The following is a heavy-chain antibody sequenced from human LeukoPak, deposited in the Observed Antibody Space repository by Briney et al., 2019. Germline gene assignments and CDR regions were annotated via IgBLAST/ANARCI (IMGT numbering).Heavy chain of an antibody. V-gene: IGHV3-23*01. CDR3: AKSDSSGYYASNFDY. CDR2: ISGSGGST. J-gene: IGHJ4*02. CDR1: GFTFSSYA. Sequence: GGSLRLSCAASGFTFSSYAMSWVRQAPGKGLEWVSAISGSGGSTYYADSVKGRFTISRDNSKNTLYLQMNSLRAEDTAVYYCAKSDSSGYYASNFDYWGQGNLVTVSS. D-gene: IGHD3-22*01.